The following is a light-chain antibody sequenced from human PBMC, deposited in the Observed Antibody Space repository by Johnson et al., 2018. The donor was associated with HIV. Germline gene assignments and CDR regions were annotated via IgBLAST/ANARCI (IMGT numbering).Light chain of an antibody. J-gene: IGLJ1*01. V-gene: IGLV1-51*01. Sequence: SVLTQPPSVSAAPGQRVTISCSGSSSNLGNNYVSWYQQLPGTAPKLLIYDNDKRPSGIPDRFSGSKSGTSATLGITGLQTGDEADYYCGTWDTSLSPGGGFGTGTKVSVL. CDR3: GTWDTSLSPGGG. CDR1: SSNLGNNY. CDR2: DND.